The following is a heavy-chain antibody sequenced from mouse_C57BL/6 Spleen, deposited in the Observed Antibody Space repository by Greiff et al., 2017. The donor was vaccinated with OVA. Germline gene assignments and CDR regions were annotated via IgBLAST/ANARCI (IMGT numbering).Heavy chain of an antibody. CDR1: GYTFTSYW. CDR2: IDPSDSET. CDR3: ARGAPHWYFDG. Sequence: QVQLKQPGAELVRPGSSVKLSCKASGYTFTSYWMHWVKQRPIQGLEWIGNIDPSDSETHYNQKFKDKATLTVDKSSSTAYMQLSSLTSEDSAVYYCARGAPHWYFDGWGTGTTVTVSS. V-gene: IGHV1-52*01. J-gene: IGHJ1*03.